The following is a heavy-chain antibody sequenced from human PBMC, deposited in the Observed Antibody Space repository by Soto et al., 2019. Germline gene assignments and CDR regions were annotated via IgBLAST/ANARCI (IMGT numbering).Heavy chain of an antibody. CDR2: ISAFNGNT. CDR1: GYSFTNYG. V-gene: IGHV1-18*01. Sequence: QDPLLQSGAEVKKPGASVTVSCKASGYSFTNYGITWVRQAPGQGLEWMGWISAFNGNTHYAQKLQGRVTMTTDATTSTAYMQLRSLRSDATAMYYCARDRGVAPPVAGNTHYYYYMDVWGKGTTVTVSS. CDR3: ARDRGVAPPVAGNTHYYYYMDV. D-gene: IGHD6-19*01. J-gene: IGHJ6*03.